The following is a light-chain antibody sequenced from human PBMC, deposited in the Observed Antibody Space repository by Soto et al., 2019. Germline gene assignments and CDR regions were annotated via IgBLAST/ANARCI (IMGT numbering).Light chain of an antibody. Sequence: EIVLTQSPGTLSLSPGERATLSCRASQTVSRMYLSWFQQKPGQAPRLLIYGTSTRATGSPVRFSGGGSGTDFTLTISSLQPEDFEVYYCHQDFNSLWTFGQGTQVDIK. V-gene: IGKV3D-7*01. CDR1: QTVSRMY. CDR3: HQDFNSLWT. CDR2: GTS. J-gene: IGKJ1*01.